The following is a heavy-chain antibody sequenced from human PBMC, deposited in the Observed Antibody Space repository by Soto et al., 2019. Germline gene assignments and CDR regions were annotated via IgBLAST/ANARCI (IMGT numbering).Heavy chain of an antibody. Sequence: GGSLRLSCTASGFTFGDYAMSWFRQAPGKGLEWVGFIRSKAYGGTTEYAASVKGRFTISRDDSKSIAYLQMNSLKTEDTAVYYCTRDPDDYYDSSGTNWFDPWGQGTLVTAPQ. D-gene: IGHD3-22*01. CDR2: IRSKAYGGTT. CDR1: GFTFGDYA. J-gene: IGHJ5*02. V-gene: IGHV3-49*03. CDR3: TRDPDDYYDSSGTNWFDP.